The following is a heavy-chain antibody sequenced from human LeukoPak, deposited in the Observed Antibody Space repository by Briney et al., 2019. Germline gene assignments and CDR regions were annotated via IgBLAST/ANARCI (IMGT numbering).Heavy chain of an antibody. CDR2: ISSSSTYT. CDR3: AKDVETGGIRGYFDY. V-gene: IGHV3-11*05. Sequence: SGGSLRLSCAASGFTFSDYYMNWIRQAPGKGLEWVSCISSSSTYTNYADSVKGRFTISRDNAKNSLYLQMSSLRAEDTAVYYCAKDVETGGIRGYFDYWGQGALVTVSS. D-gene: IGHD3-16*02. J-gene: IGHJ4*02. CDR1: GFTFSDYY.